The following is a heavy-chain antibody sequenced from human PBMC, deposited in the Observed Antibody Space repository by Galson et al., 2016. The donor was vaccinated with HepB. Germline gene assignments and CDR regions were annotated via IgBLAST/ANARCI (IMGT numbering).Heavy chain of an antibody. V-gene: IGHV4-4*02. CDR2: IYQSGTT. CDR1: GFDFSSYR. J-gene: IGHJ4*02. D-gene: IGHD2-8*02. Sequence: SLRLTCAASGFDFSSYRMNWIRQTPGKGLEWIGEIYQSGTTNYNPSLKSRVTISSDKSRNEFSLKLTSVTAADTAVYYCAPLGYCTAGTCYRVQWGQGHLVTVSS. CDR3: APLGYCTAGTCYRVQ.